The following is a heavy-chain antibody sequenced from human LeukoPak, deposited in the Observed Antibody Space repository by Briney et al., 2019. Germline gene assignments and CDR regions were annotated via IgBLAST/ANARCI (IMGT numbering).Heavy chain of an antibody. Sequence: GGSLRLSCAASGFTFSSYAMSWVRQAPGKGLEWVSAIGGSGGSTYYADSVKGRFTISRDNSKNTLYLQMNSLRAEDTAVYYCAKVLSTPRIAVAAYYDAFDIWGQGTMVTVSS. J-gene: IGHJ3*02. CDR2: IGGSGGST. D-gene: IGHD6-19*01. CDR3: AKVLSTPRIAVAAYYDAFDI. CDR1: GFTFSSYA. V-gene: IGHV3-23*01.